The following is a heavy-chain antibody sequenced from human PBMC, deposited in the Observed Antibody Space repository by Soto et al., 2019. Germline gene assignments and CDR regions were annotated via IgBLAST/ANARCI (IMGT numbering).Heavy chain of an antibody. CDR1: GGAISSSSYY. J-gene: IGHJ5*02. D-gene: IGHD2-21*02. Sequence: PSATLSLTCTVSGGAISSSSYYWGWIRQPPGKGLEWIGSIYYSGSTYYNPSLKSRVTISVDTSKNQFSLKLSSVTAADTAVYYCAASQPLLFWVDPWGQGTLVTVYS. V-gene: IGHV4-39*01. CDR2: IYYSGST. CDR3: AASQPLLFWVDP.